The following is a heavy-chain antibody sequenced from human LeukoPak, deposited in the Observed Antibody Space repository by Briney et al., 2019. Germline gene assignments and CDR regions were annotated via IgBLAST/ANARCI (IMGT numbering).Heavy chain of an antibody. CDR3: ARENFMATSGTTFDI. D-gene: IGHD1-1*01. CDR2: ISGSSSNR. V-gene: IGHV3-21*06. Sequence: GGSLRLSCAASGSTFSSYAMNWVRQAPGKGLEWVSFISGSSSNRFYADSVKGRFTISRDDAKNSLYLEMNSLRVEDTAVYYCARENFMATSGTTFDIWGQGTMVSVSS. CDR1: GSTFSSYA. J-gene: IGHJ3*02.